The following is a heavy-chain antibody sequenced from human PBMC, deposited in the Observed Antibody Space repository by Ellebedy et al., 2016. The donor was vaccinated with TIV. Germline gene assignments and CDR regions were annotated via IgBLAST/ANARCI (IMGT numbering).Heavy chain of an antibody. D-gene: IGHD1/OR15-1a*01. Sequence: SETLSLTCTVSGGSIRSSSYYWGWIRQPPGKGLEWIASIYYSGSANYNLSLESRVTISADTSNNHVSLKLSSVTAADTALYYWARQGGGYNWNNIVNWGQGTLVTVSS. CDR3: ARQGGGYNWNNIVN. CDR2: IYYSGSA. V-gene: IGHV4-39*01. CDR1: GGSIRSSSYY. J-gene: IGHJ4*02.